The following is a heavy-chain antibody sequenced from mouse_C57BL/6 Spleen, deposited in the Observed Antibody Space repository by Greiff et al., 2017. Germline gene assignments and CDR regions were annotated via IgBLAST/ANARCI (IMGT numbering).Heavy chain of an antibody. CDR2: ISSGSSTI. CDR1: GFTFSDYG. D-gene: IGHD2-3*01. J-gene: IGHJ4*01. V-gene: IGHV5-17*01. Sequence: EVMLVESGGGLVKPGGSLKLSCAASGFTFSDYGMHWVRQAPEKGLEWVAYISSGSSTIYYADTVKGRFTISRDNAKNTLFLQMTSLRSEDTAMYYCARPVYDGYYGIYYAMDYWGQGTSVTVSS. CDR3: ARPVYDGYYGIYYAMDY.